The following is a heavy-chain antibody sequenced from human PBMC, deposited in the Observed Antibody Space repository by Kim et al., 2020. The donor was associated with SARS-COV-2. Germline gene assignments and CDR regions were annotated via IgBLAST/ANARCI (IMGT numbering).Heavy chain of an antibody. J-gene: IGHJ4*02. CDR3: ARNWDFDY. D-gene: IGHD7-27*01. CDR1: GYTFTGYY. V-gene: IGHV1-2*02. Sequence: ASVKVSCKASGYTFTGYYMHGVRQAPGQGLEWMGGSYPKSGGTNYAQKFQGRVTMTRDTSISTAYMELSRLRSDDTAVYYCARNWDFDYWGQGTLVTVSS. CDR2: SYPKSGGT.